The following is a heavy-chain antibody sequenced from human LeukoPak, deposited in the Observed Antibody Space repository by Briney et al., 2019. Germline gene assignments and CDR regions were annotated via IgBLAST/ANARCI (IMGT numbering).Heavy chain of an antibody. CDR2: INWNGGST. Sequence: GGSLTLSCAASGFTFADYGMSWVSQAPGKGPEWVSGINWNGGSTGYADSVKGRFTISRDNAKNSLYLQMNSLRAEDTALYYCARDLWGYDSSGYYYSYWGQGTLVTVSS. CDR1: GFTFADYG. J-gene: IGHJ4*02. D-gene: IGHD3-22*01. CDR3: ARDLWGYDSSGYYYSY. V-gene: IGHV3-20*04.